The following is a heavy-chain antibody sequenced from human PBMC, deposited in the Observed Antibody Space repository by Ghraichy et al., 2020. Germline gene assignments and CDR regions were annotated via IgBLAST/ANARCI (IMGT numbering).Heavy chain of an antibody. Sequence: GGSLRLSCAASGFTFSSYWMSWVRQAPGKGLEWVANIKQDGSEKYYVDSVKGRFTISRDNAKNSLYLQMNSLRAEDTAVYYCARETYNWNDIYFDYWGQGTLVTVSS. CDR1: GFTFSSYW. CDR3: ARETYNWNDIYFDY. D-gene: IGHD1-20*01. V-gene: IGHV3-7*03. J-gene: IGHJ4*02. CDR2: IKQDGSEK.